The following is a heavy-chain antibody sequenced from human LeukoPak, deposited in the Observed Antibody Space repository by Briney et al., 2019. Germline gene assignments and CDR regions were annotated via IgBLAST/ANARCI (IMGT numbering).Heavy chain of an antibody. J-gene: IGHJ4*02. CDR3: ARYRDGQDWDN. D-gene: IGHD5-24*01. CDR1: EFTVSSNY. Sequence: GGSLRLSCAAPEFTVSSNYRNWGRQAPGKGLEWVSVIYSGGSTYYADSVKGRFTVSRDNSKNTVYLQMNSLTAEDTDLYYCARYRDGQDWDNWGQGTLAIVSS. CDR2: IYSGGST. V-gene: IGHV3-53*01.